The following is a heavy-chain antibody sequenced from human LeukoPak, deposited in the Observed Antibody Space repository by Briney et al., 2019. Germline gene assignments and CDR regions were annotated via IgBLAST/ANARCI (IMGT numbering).Heavy chain of an antibody. V-gene: IGHV4-59*01. CDR1: GGSISSYY. CDR2: IYYSGST. J-gene: IGHJ6*03. CDR3: ARDPGGYYYMDG. D-gene: IGHD3-16*01. Sequence: PSETLSLTCTVSGGSISSYYWSWIRQPPGKGLEWIGYIYYSGSTNYNPSLKSRVTISVDTSKNQFSLKLSSVTAADTAVYYCARDPGGYYYMDGWGKGTTVTVSS.